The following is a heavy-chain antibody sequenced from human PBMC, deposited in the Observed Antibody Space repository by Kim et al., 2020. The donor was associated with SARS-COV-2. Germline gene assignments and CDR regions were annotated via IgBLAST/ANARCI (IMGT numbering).Heavy chain of an antibody. Sequence: GGSLRLSCAASGFTFSSYAMHWVRQAPGKGLEWVALISYDGSNKYYADSVKGRFTISRDNSKNTLYLQMNSLRAEDTAVYYCAHSELLIWGQGTMVTVS. D-gene: IGHD1-26*01. J-gene: IGHJ3*02. CDR1: GFTFSSYA. CDR3: AHSELLI. CDR2: ISYDGSNK. V-gene: IGHV3-30*03.